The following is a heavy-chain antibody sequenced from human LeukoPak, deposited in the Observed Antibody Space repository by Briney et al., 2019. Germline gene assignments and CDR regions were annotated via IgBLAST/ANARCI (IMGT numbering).Heavy chain of an antibody. CDR2: IYYSGST. V-gene: IGHV4-31*03. D-gene: IGHD3-10*01. J-gene: IGHJ1*01. CDR3: ARDSVRGRDLQH. CDR1: GGSISSGGYY. Sequence: SQTLSLTCTVSGGSISSGGYYWSWIRQHPGKGLEWIGYIYYSGSTYYNPSLKSRVTISVDTSKNQFSLKLSSVTAADTAVYYCARDSVRGRDLQHWGQGTLVTVSS.